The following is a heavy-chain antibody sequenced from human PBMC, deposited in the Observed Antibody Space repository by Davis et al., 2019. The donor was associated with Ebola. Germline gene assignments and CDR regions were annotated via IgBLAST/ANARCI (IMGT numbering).Heavy chain of an antibody. D-gene: IGHD6-13*01. CDR2: IWYDGSNK. CDR1: GFTFSSYG. Sequence: GGSLRLSCAASGFTFSSYGMHWVRQAPGKGLEWVAVIWYDGSNKYYADSVKGRFTISRDNSKNTLYLQMNSLRAEDTAVYYCAKDSVRYSSSWIYDYWGQGTLVTVSS. J-gene: IGHJ4*02. CDR3: AKDSVRYSSSWIYDY. V-gene: IGHV3-33*06.